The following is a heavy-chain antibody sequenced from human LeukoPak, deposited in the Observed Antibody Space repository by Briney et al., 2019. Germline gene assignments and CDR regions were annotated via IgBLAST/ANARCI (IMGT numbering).Heavy chain of an antibody. Sequence: ASVKVSCKASGYTFTGYYTHWVRQAPGQGLEWMGWINPNSGGTNYAQKFQGRVTMTRDTSISTAYMELSRLRSDDTAVYYCARDLGYYYGSGSYYDDYWGQGTLVTVSS. CDR2: INPNSGGT. J-gene: IGHJ4*02. CDR3: ARDLGYYYGSGSYYDDY. D-gene: IGHD3-10*01. V-gene: IGHV1-2*02. CDR1: GYTFTGYY.